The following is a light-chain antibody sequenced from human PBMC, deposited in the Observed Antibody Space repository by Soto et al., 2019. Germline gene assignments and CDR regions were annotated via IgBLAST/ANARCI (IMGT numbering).Light chain of an antibody. CDR3: SSYAGSNRV. Sequence: SALAQPPSASGSPGQSVTISCTGTSSDVGGYNYVSWYQQHPGKAPKLMIYEVSKRPSGVPDRFPGSKSGNTASLTVSGLHADDEADYYCSSYAGSNRVFGTGTKVTVL. V-gene: IGLV2-8*01. CDR1: SSDVGGYNY. CDR2: EVS. J-gene: IGLJ1*01.